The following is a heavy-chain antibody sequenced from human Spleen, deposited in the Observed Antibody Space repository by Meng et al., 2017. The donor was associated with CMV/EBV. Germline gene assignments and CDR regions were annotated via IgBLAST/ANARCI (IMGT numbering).Heavy chain of an antibody. CDR3: ARILYGGNPPFDY. J-gene: IGHJ4*02. V-gene: IGHV1-46*01. Sequence: ASVKVSCKASGGTFSSYAISWVRQAPGQGLEWMGIINPSGGSTTYARKFQGRVTMTRDTSTSTVYMELSSLRSEDTAVYFCARILYGGNPPFDYWGQGTLVTVSS. D-gene: IGHD4-23*01. CDR1: GGTFSSYA. CDR2: INPSGGST.